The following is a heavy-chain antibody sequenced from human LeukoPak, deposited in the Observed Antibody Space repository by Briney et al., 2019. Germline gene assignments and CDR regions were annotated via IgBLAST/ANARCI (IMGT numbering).Heavy chain of an antibody. D-gene: IGHD4-17*01. Sequence: SVKVSCKASGGTFSSYAISWGRQAPGQGLEWMGGIIPILGIANYAQKFQGRVTITADKSTSTAYMELSSLRSEDTAVYYCAMDGDSGQGDYWGQGNLVTVSS. CDR2: IIPILGIA. J-gene: IGHJ4*02. CDR1: GGTFSSYA. CDR3: AMDGDSGQGDY. V-gene: IGHV1-69*10.